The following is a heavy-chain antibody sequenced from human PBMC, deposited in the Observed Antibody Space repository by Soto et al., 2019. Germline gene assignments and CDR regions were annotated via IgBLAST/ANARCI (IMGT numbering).Heavy chain of an antibody. CDR2: INPSGGST. CDR1: GYTFTSYY. D-gene: IGHD3-22*01. CDR3: ARGWLLGPYYYYGMDV. V-gene: IGHV1-46*01. Sequence: GASVKVSCKASGYTFTSYYMHWVRQAPGQGLEWMGIINPSGGSTSYAQKFQGRVTMTRDTSTSTVYMELSSLRSEDTAVYYCARGWLLGPYYYYGMDVWGQGTTVTV. J-gene: IGHJ6*02.